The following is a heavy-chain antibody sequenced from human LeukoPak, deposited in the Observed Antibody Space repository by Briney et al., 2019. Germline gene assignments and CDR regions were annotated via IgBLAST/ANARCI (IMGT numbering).Heavy chain of an antibody. Sequence: SETLSLTCAVYGGSFSGYYWSWIRQPPGKGLEWIGEINHSGSTNYNPSLKSRVTISVDTSKNQFSLKLSSVTAADTAVYYCARGVYYGSGSYYYYYYGMDVWGQGTTVTVSS. CDR1: GGSFSGYY. CDR2: INHSGST. CDR3: ARGVYYGSGSYYYYYYGMDV. J-gene: IGHJ6*02. V-gene: IGHV4-34*01. D-gene: IGHD3-10*01.